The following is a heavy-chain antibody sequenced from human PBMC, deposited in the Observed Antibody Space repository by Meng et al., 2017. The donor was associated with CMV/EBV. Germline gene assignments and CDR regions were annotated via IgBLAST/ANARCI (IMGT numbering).Heavy chain of an antibody. V-gene: IGHV1-69*05. J-gene: IGHJ4*02. D-gene: IGHD3-10*01. CDR3: ASGLGKGHHYGISAERFGELLSLGY. CDR2: IIPIFGTA. Sequence: TVNVCCKASGATFSSYAISWVRQAPGQGLEWIGGIIPIFGTANYAQKFQGRVTITTDESTSTAYMEPSSLRSEDTTVYYCASGLGKGHHYGISAERFGELLSLGYWGQGTLVTVSS. CDR1: GATFSSYA.